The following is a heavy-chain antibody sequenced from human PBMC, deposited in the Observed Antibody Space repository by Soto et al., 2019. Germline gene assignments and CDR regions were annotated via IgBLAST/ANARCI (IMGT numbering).Heavy chain of an antibody. V-gene: IGHV4-30-4*01. Sequence: TLSLTCTVSGGSISSGDYYWSRIRQPPGKGLEWIGYILYSGTTNYNPSLESRLTISVDTSKNQFSLKLTSVTAADTPVYYCARNGALDYWGRGTLVTVSS. D-gene: IGHD2-8*01. CDR1: GGSISSGDYY. CDR2: ILYSGTT. J-gene: IGHJ4*02. CDR3: ARNGALDY.